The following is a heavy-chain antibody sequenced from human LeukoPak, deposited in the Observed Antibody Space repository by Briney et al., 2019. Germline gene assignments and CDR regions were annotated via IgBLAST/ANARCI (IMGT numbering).Heavy chain of an antibody. D-gene: IGHD1/OR15-1a*01. Sequence: GRSLRLSCAASGFTFSSYGMHWVRQAPGKGLEGVANIKKDGSGISYVDSVKGRFIISRDNARNSLYLQMNSLRVEDTAVYFCAGGNSMDVWGKGTAVTVSS. CDR2: IKKDGSGI. V-gene: IGHV3-7*03. J-gene: IGHJ6*04. CDR1: GFTFSSYG. CDR3: AGGNSMDV.